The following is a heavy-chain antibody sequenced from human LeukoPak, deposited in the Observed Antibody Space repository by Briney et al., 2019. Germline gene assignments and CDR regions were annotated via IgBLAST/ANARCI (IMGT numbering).Heavy chain of an antibody. V-gene: IGHV3-74*01. D-gene: IGHD6-19*01. CDR3: ATKQWLAPPPDS. J-gene: IGHJ4*02. CDR2: INTDGTVT. Sequence: GRSLRLSCAASGFTFSKYWMLWVRQAPGRGLESVSRINTDGTVTTYADSVKSRFTVSRDNADNTMFLQMNSVRDEDTAVYYCATKQWLAPPPDSWGQGAPVTVSS. CDR1: GFTFSKYW.